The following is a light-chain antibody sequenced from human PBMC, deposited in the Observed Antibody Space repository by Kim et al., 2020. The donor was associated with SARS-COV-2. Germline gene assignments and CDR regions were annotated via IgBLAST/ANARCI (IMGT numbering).Light chain of an antibody. V-gene: IGKV1-39*01. CDR3: QQYDNTPPA. J-gene: IGKJ1*01. CDR2: AAS. Sequence: DIQMTQSPSSLSASVGDRVTITCRASQSISSYLNWYQQKPGKAPKLLIYAASSLQSGVPSRFSGSGSGTDFTITISSLQPEDIATYYCQQYDNTPPAFGQGTKVDIK. CDR1: QSISSY.